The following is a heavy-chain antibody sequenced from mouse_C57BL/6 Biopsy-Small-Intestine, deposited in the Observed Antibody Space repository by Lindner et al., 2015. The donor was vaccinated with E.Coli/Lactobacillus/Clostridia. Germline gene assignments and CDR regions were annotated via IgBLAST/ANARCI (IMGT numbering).Heavy chain of an antibody. J-gene: IGHJ4*01. CDR3: VIFERGYFGNIGPADY. CDR2: ITPMYDIL. Sequence: SVKVSCKASGGTFSTYIISWVRQAPDKGLSGLGSITPMYDILYYAQKFQDRTTITADKLTATVYMELSSLRSDDTAIYYCVIFERGYFGNIGPADYWGQGSRVTVSS. D-gene: IGHD2-4*01. CDR1: GGTFSTYI. V-gene: IGHV1-4*02.